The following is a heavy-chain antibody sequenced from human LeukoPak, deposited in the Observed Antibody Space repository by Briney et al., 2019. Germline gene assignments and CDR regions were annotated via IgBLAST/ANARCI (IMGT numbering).Heavy chain of an antibody. CDR2: INPKTGVT. D-gene: IGHD1-26*01. V-gene: IGHV1-2*02. Sequence: ASVTVSCKASGYTFTDYNLHGVRQPPGRGVEWMGWINPKTGVTKYAQNFQGRVTMTRDRSINRAYMEVSRLRSDDKPGLNCSRDLAMYSPDLDYWGQGTQVSDSP. J-gene: IGHJ4*02. CDR3: SRDLAMYSPDLDY. CDR1: GYTFTDYN.